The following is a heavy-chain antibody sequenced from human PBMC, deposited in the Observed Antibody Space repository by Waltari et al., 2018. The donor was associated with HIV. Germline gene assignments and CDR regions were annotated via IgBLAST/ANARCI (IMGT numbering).Heavy chain of an antibody. Sequence: VHLVESGGGLVQPGGYLRLSCAASGFTFSDHDIDWVRQAPGKGLEWVARIRNRTNGYTTEYVASGRGRFIISRDDSKNSLYLQMNSLRTEDTAVYFCVGGVTGSVFDYWGQGTLVTVSS. CDR1: GFTFSDHD. J-gene: IGHJ4*02. CDR2: IRNRTNGYTT. D-gene: IGHD1-20*01. V-gene: IGHV3-72*01. CDR3: VGGVTGSVFDY.